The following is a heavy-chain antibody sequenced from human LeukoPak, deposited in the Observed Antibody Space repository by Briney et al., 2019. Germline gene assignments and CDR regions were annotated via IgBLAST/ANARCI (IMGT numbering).Heavy chain of an antibody. CDR3: ARVHSSSSFHFEY. J-gene: IGHJ4*02. CDR1: GGTFSSYA. V-gene: IGHV1-69*05. CDR2: IIPIFGTA. Sequence: SVKVLCKASGGTFSSYAISWVRQPPGQGLEGMGGIIPIFGTASDAQKFQGRVTITTDKSTSTAYMELSSLRSEDTAVYYCARVHSSSSFHFEYWGQGTLVTVSS. D-gene: IGHD6-6*01.